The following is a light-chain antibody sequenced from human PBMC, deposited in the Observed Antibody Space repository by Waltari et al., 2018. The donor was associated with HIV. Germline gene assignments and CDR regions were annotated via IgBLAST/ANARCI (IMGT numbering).Light chain of an antibody. J-gene: IGLJ7*01. CDR3: ETWDSNFAV. CDR2: LEGSGSY. Sequence: QPVLTQSSSASASLVSSVKLTCTLSSGHSSYIIAWHQQQPGKAPRYLMKLEGSGSYNKGSGVPDRFSGSSSGADRYLTISNLQSEDEADYYCETWDSNFAVFGGGTQLTVL. CDR1: SGHSSYI. V-gene: IGLV4-60*03.